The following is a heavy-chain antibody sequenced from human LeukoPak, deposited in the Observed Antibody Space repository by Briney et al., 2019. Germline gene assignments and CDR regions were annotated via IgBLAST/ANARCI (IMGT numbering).Heavy chain of an antibody. CDR3: ARDRAAAAEACDI. Sequence: GGSLRLSCAASGFTFSSYGMHWVRQAPGKGLEWVSSISSKSTYIYYADSVRGRFTISRDNAKNSLYLQMNSLRGEDTAVYYCARDRAAAAEACDIWGRGTMVTVSS. V-gene: IGHV3-21*01. CDR2: ISSKSTYI. CDR1: GFTFSSYG. J-gene: IGHJ3*02. D-gene: IGHD6-13*01.